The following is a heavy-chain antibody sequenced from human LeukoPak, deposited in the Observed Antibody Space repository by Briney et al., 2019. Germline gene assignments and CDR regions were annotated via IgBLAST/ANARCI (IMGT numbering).Heavy chain of an antibody. CDR1: GYTFTDYY. Sequence: ASVKVSCKASGYTFTDYYVRWVRQAPGQGLEWMGWMNPNSGGTNYAQRFQGRVTMTRDTSISTAYMELTRLRFDDTAVFYCATSRGGTSFDYWGQGTLVTVSS. V-gene: IGHV1-2*02. CDR3: ATSRGGTSFDY. D-gene: IGHD2-2*01. J-gene: IGHJ4*02. CDR2: MNPNSGGT.